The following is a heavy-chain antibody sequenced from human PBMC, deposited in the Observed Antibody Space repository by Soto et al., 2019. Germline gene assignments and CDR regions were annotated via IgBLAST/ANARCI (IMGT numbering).Heavy chain of an antibody. CDR3: AKDLGASGWYGIDS. CDR1: GFTFSSYG. D-gene: IGHD6-19*01. Sequence: QVQLVESGGGVVQPGRSLRLSCAASGFTFSSYGMHWVRQAPGKGPEWVTVISYDGSNKYYAVSVKGRFTISRDNSKNTLYLQMSSLRAEDTAVYYCAKDLGASGWYGIDSWGQGTLVTVSS. V-gene: IGHV3-30*18. J-gene: IGHJ4*02. CDR2: ISYDGSNK.